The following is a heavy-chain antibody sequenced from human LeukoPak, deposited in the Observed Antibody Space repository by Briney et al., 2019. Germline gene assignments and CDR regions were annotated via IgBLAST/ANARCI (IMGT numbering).Heavy chain of an antibody. J-gene: IGHJ4*02. CDR2: ISGSGGAT. CDR3: ATYRQVLLPFES. Sequence: GGSLRLSCAASGFTSSSYGMSWVRQAPGKGLEWVSGISGSGGATYYADSVRGRFTISRDNSKSTLSLQMNSLRAEDTAIYYCATYRQVLLPFESWGQGTLVTVSS. D-gene: IGHD2-8*02. V-gene: IGHV3-23*01. CDR1: GFTSSSYG.